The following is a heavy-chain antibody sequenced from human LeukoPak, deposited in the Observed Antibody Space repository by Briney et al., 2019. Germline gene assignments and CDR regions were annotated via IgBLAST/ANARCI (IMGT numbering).Heavy chain of an antibody. CDR3: ASGDAYNGKRPGVPDT. Sequence: PGGSLRLSCAASGFTFGSSWMLWVRQAPGKGLEWVSRISGNGTNTRYADSVKGRFTVSRDNAKNTLFLQLNSLRSDDTAVYYCASGDAYNGKRPGVPDTWGQGALVTVSS. V-gene: IGHV3-74*01. CDR1: GFTFGSSW. CDR2: ISGNGTNT. D-gene: IGHD5-24*01. J-gene: IGHJ5*02.